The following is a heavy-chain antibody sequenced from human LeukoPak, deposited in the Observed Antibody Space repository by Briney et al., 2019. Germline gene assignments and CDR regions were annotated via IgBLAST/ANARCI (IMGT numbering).Heavy chain of an antibody. V-gene: IGHV4-59*08. CDR1: GGSISSYY. CDR2: IYYSGST. D-gene: IGHD3-10*01. Sequence: ETLSLTCTVSGGSISSYYWSWIRQPPGKGLEWIGYIYYSGSTNYNPSLKSRVTISVDTSKNQFSLKLSSVTAADTAVYYCATHGGARDYWGQGTLVTVSS. CDR3: ATHGGARDY. J-gene: IGHJ4*02.